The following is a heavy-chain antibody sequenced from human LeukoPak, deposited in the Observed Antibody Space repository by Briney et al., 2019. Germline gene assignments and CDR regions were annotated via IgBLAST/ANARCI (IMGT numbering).Heavy chain of an antibody. CDR3: AKEVVYETDYYYYYGMDV. D-gene: IGHD2-15*01. J-gene: IGHJ6*02. Sequence: GGSLRLSCAASGFTFSSYAMSWVRQAPGKGLEWVSAISGSGGSTYYADSVKGRFTISRDNSKNTLYLQVNSLRAEDTAVYYCAKEVVYETDYYYYYGMDVWGQGTTVTVSS. CDR1: GFTFSSYA. CDR2: ISGSGGST. V-gene: IGHV3-23*01.